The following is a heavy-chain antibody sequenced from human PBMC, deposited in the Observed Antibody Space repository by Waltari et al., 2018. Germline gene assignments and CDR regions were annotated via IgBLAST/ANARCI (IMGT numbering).Heavy chain of an antibody. V-gene: IGHV3-21*04. CDR2: LSSSASYI. Sequence: EVHLVESGGGLVKPGGSLGRSCAASGSNFSTFKVNWVRQAPGKGLEWVSSLSSSASYIYYADSVKGRFTISRDNAKNSLFLDMSNLRPEDTAFYYCVKGNYYDRAAYFTFWGQGTLVTVSS. D-gene: IGHD3-10*01. CDR1: GSNFSTFK. CDR3: VKGNYYDRAAYFTF. J-gene: IGHJ4*01.